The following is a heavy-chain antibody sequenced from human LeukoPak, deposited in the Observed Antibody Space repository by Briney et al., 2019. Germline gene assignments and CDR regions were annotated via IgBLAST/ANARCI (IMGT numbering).Heavy chain of an antibody. D-gene: IGHD2-2*01. J-gene: IGHJ4*02. Sequence: GGSLRLSCAASGFTFSSYGMHWVRQAPGKGLEWVAFIRSDGSNKYYADSVKGRFTISRDNSKLYLQMNSLRAEDTAVYYCARTGGIVVVPASYAFDYWGQGTLVTVSS. CDR1: GFTFSSYG. V-gene: IGHV3-30*02. CDR3: ARTGGIVVVPASYAFDY. CDR2: IRSDGSNK.